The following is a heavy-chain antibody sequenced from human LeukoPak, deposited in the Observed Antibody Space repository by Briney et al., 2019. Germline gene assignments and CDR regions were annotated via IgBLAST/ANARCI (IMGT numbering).Heavy chain of an antibody. D-gene: IGHD1-26*01. Sequence: SETLSLTCTVSGGLVYSGSYYWRWIRQPPGRGLEWIGYIFYSGCSNYNPSLKSRVTISVDTSKDRLSLRLRSVTAADTAVYSCASNDSGFQWLVNNWGQGTLVTVSS. CDR2: IFYSGCS. CDR3: ASNDSGFQWLVNN. V-gene: IGHV4-61*03. CDR1: GGLVYSGSYY. J-gene: IGHJ4*02.